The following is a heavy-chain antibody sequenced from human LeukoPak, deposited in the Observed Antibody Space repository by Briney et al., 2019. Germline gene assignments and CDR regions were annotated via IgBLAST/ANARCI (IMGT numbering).Heavy chain of an antibody. CDR2: ISGDGDST. CDR3: AKGGERIWDSSNI. D-gene: IGHD2-21*01. J-gene: IGHJ3*02. CDR1: GFSFDDYV. Sequence: GGSLRLSCAASGFSFDDYVMHWVRQAPGKGLEWVSLISGDGDSTHYVDSVKGRFTISRDNSKNSLYLQMNSLRTEDTALYYCAKGGERIWDSSNIWGQGTMVTVSS. V-gene: IGHV3-43*02.